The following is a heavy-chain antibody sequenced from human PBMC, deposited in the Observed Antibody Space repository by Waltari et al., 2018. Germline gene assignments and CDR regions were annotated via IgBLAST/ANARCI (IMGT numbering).Heavy chain of an antibody. D-gene: IGHD2-2*02. CDR3: AHSQHIVVVPAAILFDY. Sequence: QITLKESGPTLVKPTQTLTLTCTFSGFSLSTSGVGVGWIRQPPGKALEWLALIYWNDDKRYSPSLKSRLTITKDTSKNQVVLTMTNMDPVDTATYYCAHSQHIVVVPAAILFDYWGQGTLVTVSS. CDR2: IYWNDDK. V-gene: IGHV2-5*01. CDR1: GFSLSTSGVG. J-gene: IGHJ4*02.